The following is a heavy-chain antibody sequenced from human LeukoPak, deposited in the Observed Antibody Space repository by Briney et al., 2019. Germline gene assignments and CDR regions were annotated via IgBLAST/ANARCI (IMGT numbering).Heavy chain of an antibody. V-gene: IGHV1-24*01. CDR3: ATGRGMQQSRRHYYYYMDV. CDR2: FDPEDGET. D-gene: IGHD6-13*01. Sequence: ASVKVSCKVSGYTLTELSMHWVRQAPGKGLEWMGGFDPEDGETIYAQKFQGRVTMTEDTSTDTAYMELSSLRSEDTAVYYCATGRGMQQSRRHYYYYMDVWGKGTTVTVSS. J-gene: IGHJ6*03. CDR1: GYTLTELS.